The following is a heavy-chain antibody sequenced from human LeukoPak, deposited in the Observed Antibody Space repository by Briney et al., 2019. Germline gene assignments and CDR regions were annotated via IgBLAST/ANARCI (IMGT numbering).Heavy chain of an antibody. CDR3: ARGADLWLPVDY. D-gene: IGHD5-18*01. V-gene: IGHV1-2*02. J-gene: IGHJ4*02. CDR2: INPNSGGT. Sequence: GESLKISCKGSGSPFTGYYMHWVRQAPGQGLEGMGWINPNSGGTNYAQKFQGRVTMTRDTSISTAYMELSRLRSDDTAVYYCARGADLWLPVDYWGQGTLVTVSS. CDR1: GSPFTGYY.